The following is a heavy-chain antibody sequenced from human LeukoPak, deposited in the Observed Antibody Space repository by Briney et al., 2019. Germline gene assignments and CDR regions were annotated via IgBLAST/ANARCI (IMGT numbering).Heavy chain of an antibody. J-gene: IGHJ6*03. CDR1: GFTFSSYS. CDR2: ISSSSSYI. CDR3: ATLAAADSYYYYYMDV. D-gene: IGHD6-13*01. V-gene: IGHV3-21*01. Sequence: GGSLRLSCAAFGFTFSSYSMNWVRQAPGKGLEWVSSISSSSSYIYYADSVKGRFTISRDNAKNSLYLQMNSLRAEDTAVYYCATLAAADSYYYYYMDVWGKGTTVTVSS.